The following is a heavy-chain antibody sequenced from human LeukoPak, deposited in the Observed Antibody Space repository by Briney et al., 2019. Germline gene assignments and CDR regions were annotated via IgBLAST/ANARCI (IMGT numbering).Heavy chain of an antibody. CDR1: GGTFSSYA. V-gene: IGHV1-69*13. J-gene: IGHJ6*03. CDR2: IIPIFGTA. D-gene: IGHD2-2*01. Sequence: SVKVSCKASGGTFSSYAISWVRQAPGQGLEWMGGIIPIFGTANYAQKFQGRVTITADESTSTAYMELSSLRSEDTAVYYCAREKSSTSSLYYYYYMDVWGKGTTVTVSS. CDR3: AREKSSTSSLYYYYYMDV.